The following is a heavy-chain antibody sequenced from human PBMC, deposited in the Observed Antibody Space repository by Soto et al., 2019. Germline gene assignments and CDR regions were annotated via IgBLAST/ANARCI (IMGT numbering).Heavy chain of an antibody. CDR3: ASRMGYCSGGSCYSPEDY. Sequence: QVQLVQSGAEVKKPGSSVKVSCKASGGTFSRYAINWVRQAPGQGLEWMGGIIPFFATANYAQKFQGRVTITADKSTSIAYMEMSSLRSEDTAVYYCASRMGYCSGGSCYSPEDYRGQGTLVTVSS. CDR2: IIPFFATA. J-gene: IGHJ4*02. V-gene: IGHV1-69*06. CDR1: GGTFSRYA. D-gene: IGHD2-15*01.